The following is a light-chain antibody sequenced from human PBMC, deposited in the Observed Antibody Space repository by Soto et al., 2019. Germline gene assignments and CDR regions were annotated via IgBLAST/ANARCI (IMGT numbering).Light chain of an antibody. J-gene: IGKJ1*01. CDR2: DAS. CDR3: QQYNYSPTT. Sequence: EIVLTQSPGTLSLSPGERATLSCRASQSVNSWYLAWYQQKPGQAPRLLIYDASSRATGIPDRFSGSGSGTDFTLTISRLEPEDFAVYYCQQYNYSPTTFGPGTKVEIK. V-gene: IGKV3-20*01. CDR1: QSVNSWY.